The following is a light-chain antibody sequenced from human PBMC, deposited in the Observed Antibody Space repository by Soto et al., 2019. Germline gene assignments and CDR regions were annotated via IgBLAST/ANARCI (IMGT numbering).Light chain of an antibody. CDR3: QQSFSTTFT. CDR1: QGISNQ. V-gene: IGKV1-39*01. Sequence: DIQMTQSPSSLSAFVGDRVTLTCRASQGISNQLNWYQLRPGKAPTLLIYAASSLQTGVSSRFSGSGSGTDFTLTISSLEPEDFAIYYCQQSFSTTFTFGRGTRLEIK. J-gene: IGKJ5*01. CDR2: AAS.